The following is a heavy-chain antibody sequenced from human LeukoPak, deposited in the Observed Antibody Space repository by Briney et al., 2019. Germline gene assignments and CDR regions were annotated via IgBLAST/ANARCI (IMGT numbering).Heavy chain of an antibody. Sequence: GRSLRLSCAASGFTFSSYGMHWVRQAPGKGLEWVAVTWYDGSNKYYADSVKGRFTISRDNPKNTLYLQMNSPRVEDTAVYYCARVHWGNYYLNAFDIWGQGTMVTVSS. CDR3: ARVHWGNYYLNAFDI. CDR1: GFTFSSYG. D-gene: IGHD3-10*01. V-gene: IGHV3-33*01. CDR2: TWYDGSNK. J-gene: IGHJ3*02.